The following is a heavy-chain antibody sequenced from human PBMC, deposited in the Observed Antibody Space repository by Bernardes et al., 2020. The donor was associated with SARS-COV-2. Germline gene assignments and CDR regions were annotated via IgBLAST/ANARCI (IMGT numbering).Heavy chain of an antibody. CDR3: ARDAVAGQGYGMDV. CDR1: GFTFSTYG. CDR2: ISYDGSNK. Sequence: GGSLRLSCAASGFTFSTYGMHWVRQAPGKGLEWVAVISYDGSNKYYVDSVKGRCTISRDNSKNTLYLEMNSLRAEDTAVYYCARDAVAGQGYGMDVWGQGTTVTVSS. J-gene: IGHJ6*02. D-gene: IGHD6-19*01. V-gene: IGHV3-30*03.